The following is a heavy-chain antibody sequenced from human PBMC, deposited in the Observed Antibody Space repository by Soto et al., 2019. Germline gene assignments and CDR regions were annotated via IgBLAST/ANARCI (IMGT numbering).Heavy chain of an antibody. CDR2: ISSRGRAI. D-gene: IGHD3-10*01. CDR1: GFSFSSYE. CDR3: IRGAVGEEDYYYYYSMDV. Sequence: EVQLVESGGGLVEPGGSLRLSCAASGFSFSSYEMNWVRQAPGKGLEWVSYISSRGRAIYYADSVRGRFTISRDNAKNSLYLEMNSLRAEDTAVYYCIRGAVGEEDYYYYYSMDVWGQGTTVTVSS. J-gene: IGHJ6*02. V-gene: IGHV3-48*03.